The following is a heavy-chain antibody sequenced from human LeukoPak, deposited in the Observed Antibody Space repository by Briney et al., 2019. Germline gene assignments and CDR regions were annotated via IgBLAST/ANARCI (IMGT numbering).Heavy chain of an antibody. D-gene: IGHD4-23*01. CDR3: ARGSSTAVIDY. J-gene: IGHJ4*02. CDR1: GYSISSDYY. CDR2: INHSGST. V-gene: IGHV4-38-2*02. Sequence: SETLSLTCTVSGYSISSDYYWGWIRQPPGEGLEWIGEINHSGSTNYNPSLKSRVTISVDTSKNQFSLKLSSVTAADTAVYYCARGSSTAVIDYWGQGTLVTVSS.